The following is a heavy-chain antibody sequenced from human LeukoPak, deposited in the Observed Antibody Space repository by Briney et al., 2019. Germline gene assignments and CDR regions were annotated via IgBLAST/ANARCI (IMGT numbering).Heavy chain of an antibody. CDR3: ARGRVIRGSSYTDY. D-gene: IGHD6-13*01. J-gene: IGHJ4*02. CDR1: GGSFSGYY. V-gene: IGHV4-34*01. Sequence: SETLSLTCAVYGGSFSGYYWSWIRQPPGKGLEWIGEINHSGSTNYNPSLKSRVTISVDTSKNQFSLKLSSVTAADTAVYYCARGRVIRGSSYTDYWGQGTLVTVSS. CDR2: INHSGST.